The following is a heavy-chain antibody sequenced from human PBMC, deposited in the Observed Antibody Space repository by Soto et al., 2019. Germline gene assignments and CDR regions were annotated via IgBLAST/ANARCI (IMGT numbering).Heavy chain of an antibody. D-gene: IGHD6-13*01. CDR1: GCIFSGYD. Sequence: GGSLRLSVAASGCIFSGYDMSWVRQAPGKGLEWVSAISGSGGSTYYADSVKGRFTISRDNSKNTLYLQMNSLRAEDTAVYYCAKDGTYSSSLKPRGAFDIWGQGTMVTVS. CDR2: ISGSGGST. V-gene: IGHV3-23*01. CDR3: AKDGTYSSSLKPRGAFDI. J-gene: IGHJ3*02.